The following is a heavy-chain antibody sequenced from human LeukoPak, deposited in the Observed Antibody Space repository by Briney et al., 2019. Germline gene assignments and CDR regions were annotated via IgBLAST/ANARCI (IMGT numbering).Heavy chain of an antibody. Sequence: SETLSLTCAVSGGSISSGGYSWSWIRQPPGKGLEWIGYIYHNGNTYYSPSLKSRVTISVDRSKNQFSLKLSSVTAADTAMYYCASGGYSYGFDYWGQGTLVTVSS. CDR3: ASGGYSYGFDY. V-gene: IGHV4-30-2*01. CDR2: IYHNGNT. CDR1: GGSISSGGYS. J-gene: IGHJ4*02. D-gene: IGHD5-18*01.